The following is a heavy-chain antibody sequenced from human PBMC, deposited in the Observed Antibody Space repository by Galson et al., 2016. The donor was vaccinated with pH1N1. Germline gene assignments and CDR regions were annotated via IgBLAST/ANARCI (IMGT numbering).Heavy chain of an antibody. D-gene: IGHD3-9*01. CDR1: GFTFSNHG. CDR3: ARETPSPSPTVLRYFDWSRGLSALDM. Sequence: SVKVSCKASGFTFSNHGINWVRQAPGQGLEWMGWINTKTGNPTYAQGFTGRFVFSLDTSVNTAYLQINSLKADDTAVYYCARETPSPSPTVLRYFDWSRGLSALDMWGRGTLVTVSS. V-gene: IGHV7-4-1*02. CDR2: INTKTGNP. J-gene: IGHJ3*02.